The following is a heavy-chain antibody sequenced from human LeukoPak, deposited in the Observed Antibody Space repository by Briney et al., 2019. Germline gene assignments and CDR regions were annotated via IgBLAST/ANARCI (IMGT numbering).Heavy chain of an antibody. J-gene: IGHJ4*02. V-gene: IGHV4-34*01. CDR3: ARSNLRNSTPDY. CDR2: INHSGST. D-gene: IGHD2-21*01. CDR1: GGSFSGYY. Sequence: SETLSLTCAVYGGSFSGYYWSWIRQPPGKGLEWIGEINHSGSTNHNPSLKSRVTISVDTSKNQFSLKLSSVTAADTAVYYCARSNLRNSTPDYWGQGTLVTVSS.